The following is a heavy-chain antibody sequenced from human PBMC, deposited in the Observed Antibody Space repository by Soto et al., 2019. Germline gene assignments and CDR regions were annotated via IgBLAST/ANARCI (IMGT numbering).Heavy chain of an antibody. V-gene: IGHV3-11*01. D-gene: IGHD2-8*01. CDR3: ARRGVLSRSYYYAIDV. Sequence: QVQLVESGGGLVKPGGSLRLSCVTSGFTFSDYYMSWVRQAPGKGLEFVSYITSGGSLIDYADSVKGRFTVSRDNTRNLLFLHMNILRVEDTAVYYCARRGVLSRSYYYAIDVWGQGTTVTVSS. J-gene: IGHJ6*02. CDR1: GFTFSDYY. CDR2: ITSGGSLI.